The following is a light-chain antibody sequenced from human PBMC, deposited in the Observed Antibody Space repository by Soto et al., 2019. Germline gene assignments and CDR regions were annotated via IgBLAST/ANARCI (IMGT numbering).Light chain of an antibody. CDR3: LLYVGSGVWV. CDR2: STN. CDR1: SGSVSTSYY. J-gene: IGLJ3*02. V-gene: IGLV8-61*01. Sequence: QAVVTQEPSFSVSPGGTVTLTCGLSSGSVSTSYYPSWYQQTPGQAPRTLIYSTNSRSSGVPDRLSGSILGNKAALTITGAQAEDESDYYCLLYVGSGVWVFGGGTQLTVL.